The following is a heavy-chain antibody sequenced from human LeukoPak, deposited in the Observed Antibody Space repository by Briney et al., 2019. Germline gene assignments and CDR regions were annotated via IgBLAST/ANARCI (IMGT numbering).Heavy chain of an antibody. CDR2: INPIGGST. V-gene: IGHV1-46*01. CDR3: ARGMSMITFGGVIAPDFDY. D-gene: IGHD3-16*02. Sequence: ASVKVSCKASGYTFTSYYMHWVRQATGQGLEWMGIINPIGGSTSYAQKFQGRVTMTRDTSTSTVYMELSSLRSEDTAVYYCARGMSMITFGGVIAPDFDYWGQGTLVTVSS. CDR1: GYTFTSYY. J-gene: IGHJ4*02.